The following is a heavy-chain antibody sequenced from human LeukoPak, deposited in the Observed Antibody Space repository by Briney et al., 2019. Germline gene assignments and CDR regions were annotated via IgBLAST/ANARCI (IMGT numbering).Heavy chain of an antibody. D-gene: IGHD3-3*01. CDR3: AKDITKSSDFWSGYFPSSRGYYYYGMDV. Sequence: GGSLRLSGAASGFTFDDYAMHWVRQAPGKGLEWVSGISWNSGSIGYADSVKGRFTISRDNAKNSLYLQMNSLRAEDTALYYCAKDITKSSDFWSGYFPSSRGYYYYGMDVWGQGTTVTVSS. V-gene: IGHV3-9*01. CDR1: GFTFDDYA. J-gene: IGHJ6*02. CDR2: ISWNSGSI.